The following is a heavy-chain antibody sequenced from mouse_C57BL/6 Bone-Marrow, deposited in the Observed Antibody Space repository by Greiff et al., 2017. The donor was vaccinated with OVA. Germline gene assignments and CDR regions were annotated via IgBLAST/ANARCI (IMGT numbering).Heavy chain of an antibody. J-gene: IGHJ2*01. V-gene: IGHV1-54*01. Sequence: QVQLQQSGAELVRPGTSVKVSCKASGYAFTNYLIEWVKQRPGQGLEWIGVINPGSGGTNYNEKFKGKATLTADKSSSTAYMQLSSLTADDSAVYFCARHFDYWGQGTTLTVSS. CDR3: ARHFDY. CDR1: GYAFTNYL. CDR2: INPGSGGT.